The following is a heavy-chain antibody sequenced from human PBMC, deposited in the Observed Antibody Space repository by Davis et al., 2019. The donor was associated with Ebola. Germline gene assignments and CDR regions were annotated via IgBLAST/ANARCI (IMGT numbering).Heavy chain of an antibody. CDR2: IYYTGST. CDR1: GGSVSSGSYY. J-gene: IGHJ4*02. V-gene: IGHV4-61*01. Sequence: MPSETLSLTCTVSGGSVSSGSYYWSWIRQPPGKGLEWIGYIYYTGSTNYNPSLKSRLTMSVDTSRNQFSLKLTSVTAADTAVYYCARGALIAAAGTGKDFDFWGQGTLVTVSS. CDR3: ARGALIAAAGTGKDFDF. D-gene: IGHD6-13*01.